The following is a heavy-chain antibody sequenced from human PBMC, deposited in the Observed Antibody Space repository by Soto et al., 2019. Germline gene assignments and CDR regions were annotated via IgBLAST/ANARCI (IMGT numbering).Heavy chain of an antibody. Sequence: QVQLVQSGTEVKKPGSSVTVSCKASGGPYSKYSISWVRQAPGQGLEWMGRIIPIFDITNYAQKFQGRVTITADTSTRTVYMDMSSLRSVDTVVYYCARSLLGDHYDSDGLDSWGQGTLVSVSS. D-gene: IGHD3-22*01. J-gene: IGHJ4*02. CDR2: IIPIFDIT. CDR1: GGPYSKYS. CDR3: ARSLLGDHYDSDGLDS. V-gene: IGHV1-69*02.